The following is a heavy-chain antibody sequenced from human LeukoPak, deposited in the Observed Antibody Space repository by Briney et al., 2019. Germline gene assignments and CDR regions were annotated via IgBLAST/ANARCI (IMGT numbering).Heavy chain of an antibody. V-gene: IGHV3-30*18. CDR1: GITFSSYG. D-gene: IGHD6-13*01. Sequence: GGSLRLSCAASGITFSSYGMHWVRQAPGKGLEWVAVISYDGSNKYYADSVKGRFTISRDNSKNTLYLQMNSLRAEDTAVYYCAKDVEAAAGTYYFDYWGQGTLVTVSS. CDR3: AKDVEAAAGTYYFDY. J-gene: IGHJ4*02. CDR2: ISYDGSNK.